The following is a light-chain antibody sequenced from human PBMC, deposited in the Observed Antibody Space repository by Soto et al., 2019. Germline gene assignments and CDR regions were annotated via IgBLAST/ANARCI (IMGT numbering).Light chain of an antibody. CDR1: QSISSY. Sequence: DIQMTQSPSSLSASVGDRVTITCRASQSISSYLNWYQQKPGKAPKLLIHAASSLQSGVPSRFSGSGSGTDFTLTISSLQPEDFVSYYCQQSYSIPLTFGGGTKVEIK. V-gene: IGKV1-39*01. J-gene: IGKJ4*01. CDR2: AAS. CDR3: QQSYSIPLT.